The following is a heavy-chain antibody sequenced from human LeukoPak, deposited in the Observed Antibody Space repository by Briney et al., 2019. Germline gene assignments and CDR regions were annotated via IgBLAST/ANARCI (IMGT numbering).Heavy chain of an antibody. Sequence: GASVKVSRKASGYTFTSYGISWVRQAPGQGLEWMGWISAYNGNTNYAQKLQGRVTMTTDTSTSTAYMELRSLRSDDTAVYYCARGRIVVGGAYYFDYWGQGTLVTVSS. D-gene: IGHD2-15*01. J-gene: IGHJ4*02. CDR3: ARGRIVVGGAYYFDY. V-gene: IGHV1-18*01. CDR2: ISAYNGNT. CDR1: GYTFTSYG.